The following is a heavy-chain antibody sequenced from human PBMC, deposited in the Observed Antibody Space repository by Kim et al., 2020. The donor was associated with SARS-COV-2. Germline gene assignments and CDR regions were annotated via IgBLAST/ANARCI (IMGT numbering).Heavy chain of an antibody. V-gene: IGHV3-33*06. J-gene: IGHJ3*02. D-gene: IGHD6-13*01. Sequence: SGKGRFTISRDNSKNTLDLQMNSLRAEDTAVYYCAKPRGYSSSWFAFDIWGQGTMVTVSS. CDR3: AKPRGYSSSWFAFDI.